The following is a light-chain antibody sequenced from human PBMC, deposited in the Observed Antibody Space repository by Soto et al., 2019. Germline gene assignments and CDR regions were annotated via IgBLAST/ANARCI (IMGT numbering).Light chain of an antibody. J-gene: IGKJ3*01. CDR1: QSVSSN. CDR2: GAS. Sequence: EIVMTQSPATLSVSPGERATLSCRASQSVSSNSAWYQQKPGQAPRPLIYGASTRATGIPARFSGSGSGTEFTLTIRCLQSEDFAVYYCQQYNNWPPATFGPGTKVDIK. CDR3: QQYNNWPPAT. V-gene: IGKV3-15*01.